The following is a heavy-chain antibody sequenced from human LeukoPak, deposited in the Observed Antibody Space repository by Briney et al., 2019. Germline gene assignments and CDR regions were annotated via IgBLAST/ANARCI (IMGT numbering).Heavy chain of an antibody. CDR3: ARAPLTYYYGSGSYPHYFDY. V-gene: IGHV4-59*01. Sequence: SETLSLTCAVYGGSFSSYYWSWIRQPPGKGLEWIGYIYYSGSTNYNPSLKSRVTISVDTYKNQFSLKLSSVTAADTAVYYCARAPLTYYYGSGSYPHYFDYWGQGTLVTVSS. J-gene: IGHJ4*02. CDR1: GGSFSSYY. D-gene: IGHD3-10*01. CDR2: IYYSGST.